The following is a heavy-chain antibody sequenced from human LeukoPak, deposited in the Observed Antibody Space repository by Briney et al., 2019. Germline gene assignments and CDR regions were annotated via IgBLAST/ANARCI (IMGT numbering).Heavy chain of an antibody. J-gene: IGHJ3*02. D-gene: IGHD1-26*01. Sequence: GGSLRLSCAASGFTFSSYWMSWVRQAPGKGPEWLANIKQDGSEKYYVDSVKGRFTISRDNPKNSLYLQMNSLRAEDTAVYYCARYSGNYRAFDIWGQGTIVTVSS. CDR2: IKQDGSEK. V-gene: IGHV3-7*05. CDR1: GFTFSSYW. CDR3: ARYSGNYRAFDI.